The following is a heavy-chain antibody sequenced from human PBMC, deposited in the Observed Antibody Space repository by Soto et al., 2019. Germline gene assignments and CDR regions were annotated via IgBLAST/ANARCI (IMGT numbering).Heavy chain of an antibody. CDR2: ISSNGDNT. J-gene: IGHJ6*02. V-gene: IGHV3-64*02. Sequence: VQLVESAERFVQPGGSLRLSCAASGFTFSTFAMHWVRQAPGKGLEYVSGISSNGDNTYYEDTVKGRFTISRDNSKNTLYLQMGSLRPEDMAVYYCARGRYSSDVGVGMDFWGQGTTVTVSS. CDR3: ARGRYSSDVGVGMDF. D-gene: IGHD6-25*01. CDR1: GFTFSTFA.